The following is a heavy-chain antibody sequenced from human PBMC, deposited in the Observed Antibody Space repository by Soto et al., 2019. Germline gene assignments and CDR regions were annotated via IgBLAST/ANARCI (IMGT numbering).Heavy chain of an antibody. J-gene: IGHJ6*02. CDR1: GFTFSNFG. Sequence: QVQLVESGGGVVQPGRSLRLSCEASGFTFSNFGMHWVRQAPGRGLEWVANIWYDGVNRYYADSVRGRFTVSRDNSKTTLYLEMNSLRAEDTAVYFCVREDCSSHLCQSSEDFYYGMDVWGQGTTVTVSS. V-gene: IGHV3-33*01. D-gene: IGHD2-2*01. CDR2: IWYDGVNR. CDR3: VREDCSSHLCQSSEDFYYGMDV.